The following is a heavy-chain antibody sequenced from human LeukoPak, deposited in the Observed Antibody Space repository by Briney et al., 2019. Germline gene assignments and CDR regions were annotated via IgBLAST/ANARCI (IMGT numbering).Heavy chain of an antibody. CDR3: ARFGYGDYIYY. D-gene: IGHD4-17*01. J-gene: IGHJ4*02. CDR2: ISWNSGSI. Sequence: GGSLRLSCAASGFTFDDYAMHWVRQAPGKGLEWVSGISWNSGSIGYADSVKGRFTISRDNAKNSLYLQMNSLRAEDTAVYYCARFGYGDYIYYWGQGTLVTVSS. CDR1: GFTFDDYA. V-gene: IGHV3-9*01.